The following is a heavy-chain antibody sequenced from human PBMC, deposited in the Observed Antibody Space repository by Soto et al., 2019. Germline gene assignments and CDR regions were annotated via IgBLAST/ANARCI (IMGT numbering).Heavy chain of an antibody. CDR1: GSSISSYY. Sequence: SETLSLTCTVSGSSISSYYWSWIRQPAGKGLEWIGRIYTSGSTNYNPSLKSRVTMSVDTSKNQFSLKLSSVTAADTAVYYCARDMCGGDCYLYYYYGMDVWGQGTTVTVSS. J-gene: IGHJ6*02. CDR3: ARDMCGGDCYLYYYYGMDV. CDR2: IYTSGST. D-gene: IGHD2-21*02. V-gene: IGHV4-4*07.